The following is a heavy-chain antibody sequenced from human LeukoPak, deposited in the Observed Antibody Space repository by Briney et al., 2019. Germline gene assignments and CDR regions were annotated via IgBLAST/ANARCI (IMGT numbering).Heavy chain of an antibody. CDR2: IRYDGSNK. J-gene: IGHJ6*02. CDR1: GFTFSSYG. CDR3: AKDLYSGYAKDYYYGMDV. V-gene: IGHV3-30*02. Sequence: GGSLRLSCAASGFTFSSYGMHWVRQAPGKGLEWVAFIRYDGSNKYYAVSVKGRFTISRDNSKNTPYLQMNSLRAEDTAVYYCAKDLYSGYAKDYYYGMDVWGQGTTVTVSS. D-gene: IGHD5-12*01.